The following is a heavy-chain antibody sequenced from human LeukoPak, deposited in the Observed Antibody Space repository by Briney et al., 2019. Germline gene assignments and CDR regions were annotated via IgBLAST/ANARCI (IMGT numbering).Heavy chain of an antibody. J-gene: IGHJ1*01. CDR2: ISSNGINT. Sequence: PGGSLRLSCAASGFNFSTYAMHWVRQAPGKGLEYVSAISSNGINTYYANSVKGRFTISRDNSKNTLYLQMGSLRAEDMAVYYCVRVIQGINISWYGSWGQGTLVTVSS. D-gene: IGHD6-13*01. V-gene: IGHV3-64*01. CDR1: GFNFSTYA. CDR3: VRVIQGINISWYGS.